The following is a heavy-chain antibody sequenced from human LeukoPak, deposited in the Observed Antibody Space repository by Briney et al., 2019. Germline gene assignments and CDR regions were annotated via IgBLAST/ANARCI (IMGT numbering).Heavy chain of an antibody. CDR2: IYYSGST. J-gene: IGHJ3*02. D-gene: IGHD3-16*01. CDR1: GGSISSYY. V-gene: IGHV4-59*01. Sequence: PSETLSLTCTVSGGSISSYYWSWIRQPPGKGLEWIGYIYYSGSTNYTPSLKSRVTISVDTSKNQFSLKLSSVTAADTAVYYCARVTMGDDAFDIWGQGTMVTVSS. CDR3: ARVTMGDDAFDI.